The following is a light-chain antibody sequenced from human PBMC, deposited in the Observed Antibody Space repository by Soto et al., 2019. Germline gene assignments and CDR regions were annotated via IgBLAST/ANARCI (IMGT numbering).Light chain of an antibody. CDR1: QSVTSNS. J-gene: IGKJ1*01. CDR2: GAS. V-gene: IGKV3-20*01. Sequence: EIVLTQSPGTLSLSPGERAILSCRASQSVTSNSLAWYQQRPGQAPRLLIYGASSRATGIPDRFSGSGSGTDFTLTISRLEPEDFAVFYCQQYAASVRTFGQVTKVEIK. CDR3: QQYAASVRT.